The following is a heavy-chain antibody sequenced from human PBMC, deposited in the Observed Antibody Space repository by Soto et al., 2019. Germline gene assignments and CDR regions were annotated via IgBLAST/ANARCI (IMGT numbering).Heavy chain of an antibody. D-gene: IGHD2-2*01. CDR2: IYYSGST. Sequence: QVQLQESGPRLVKPSETLSLTCIVSGGSISNYYWSWIRQPPGKGLAWIGYIYYSGSTNYNPSLQSRVTISVDTSKNQFSLKLSSVTAADTAVYYCARAVLPATAPFDYWGQGTLVTVSS. J-gene: IGHJ4*02. CDR1: GGSISNYY. V-gene: IGHV4-59*01. CDR3: ARAVLPATAPFDY.